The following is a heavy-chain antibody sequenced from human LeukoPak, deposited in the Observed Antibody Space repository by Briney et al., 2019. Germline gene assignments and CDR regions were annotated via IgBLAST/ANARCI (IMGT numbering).Heavy chain of an antibody. CDR1: GFTFSSYA. D-gene: IGHD5-12*01. CDR2: ISGSGGST. V-gene: IGHV3-23*01. Sequence: QAGGSLRLSCAASGFTFSSYAMSWVRQAPGKGLEWVSAISGSGGSTYYADSVKGRFTISRDNSKNTLYLQMDSLRAEDTAVYYCARDSALAHFDYWGQGTLVTVSS. J-gene: IGHJ4*02. CDR3: ARDSALAHFDY.